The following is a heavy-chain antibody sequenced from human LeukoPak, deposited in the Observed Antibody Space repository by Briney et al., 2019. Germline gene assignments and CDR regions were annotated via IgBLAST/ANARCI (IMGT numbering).Heavy chain of an antibody. CDR1: GFTVSSNY. J-gene: IGHJ3*02. V-gene: IGHV3-66*01. CDR2: IYSGGST. D-gene: IGHD5-18*01. Sequence: PGGSLRLSCAASGFTVSSNYMSWVRRAPGKGLEWVSVIYSGGSTFYADSVKGRISISRDNSENTVYLQMNSLRAEDTAVYYCARAYGYYDAFDIWGQGTMVTVSS. CDR3: ARAYGYYDAFDI.